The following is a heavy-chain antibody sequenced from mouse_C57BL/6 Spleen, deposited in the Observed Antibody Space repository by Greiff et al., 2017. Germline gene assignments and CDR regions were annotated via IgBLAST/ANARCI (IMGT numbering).Heavy chain of an antibody. CDR3: TTSDYGSSLFDY. Sequence: VQLQQSGAELVRPGASVKLSCTASGFNFKDDYMHWVKQRPEQGLEWIGWIDPENGDTEYASKFQGKATITADTSSNTAYLQLSSLTSEDTAVYYCTTSDYGSSLFDYWGQGTTLTVSS. CDR2: IDPENGDT. CDR1: GFNFKDDY. J-gene: IGHJ2*01. D-gene: IGHD1-1*01. V-gene: IGHV14-4*01.